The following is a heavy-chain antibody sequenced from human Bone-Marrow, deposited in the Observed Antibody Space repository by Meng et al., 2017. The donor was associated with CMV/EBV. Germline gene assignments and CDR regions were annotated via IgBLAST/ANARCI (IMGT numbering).Heavy chain of an antibody. CDR1: GGSVSSGSHY. Sequence: SETLSLTCTVSGGSVSSGSHYWSWIRQPPGKELEWIGYIYYSGSAKYNPSLKSRVTISVDTSKNQFSLKVTSVTAADTAVYYCARHEIGGGTMVRGVITWFDPWGQGHLVNVSS. D-gene: IGHD3-10*01. J-gene: IGHJ5*02. CDR2: IYYSGSA. V-gene: IGHV4-61*01. CDR3: ARHEIGGGTMVRGVITWFDP.